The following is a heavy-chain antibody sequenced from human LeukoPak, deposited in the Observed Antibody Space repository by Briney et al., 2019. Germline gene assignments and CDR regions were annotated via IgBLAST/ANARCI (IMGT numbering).Heavy chain of an antibody. V-gene: IGHV4-39*07. D-gene: IGHD6-19*01. CDR1: GGSISSSSYY. Sequence: PSETLSLTCTVSGGSISSSSYYWGWIRQPPGKGLEWIGSIYYSGSTYYNPSLKSRVTISVDTSKNQFSLKLSSVTAADTAVYYCARDSAGLIAVAGHFDYWGQGTLVTVSS. CDR2: IYYSGST. CDR3: ARDSAGLIAVAGHFDY. J-gene: IGHJ4*02.